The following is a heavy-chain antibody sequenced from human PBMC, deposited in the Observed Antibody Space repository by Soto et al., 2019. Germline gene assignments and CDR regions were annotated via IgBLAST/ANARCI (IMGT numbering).Heavy chain of an antibody. D-gene: IGHD6-13*01. CDR1: GGTFSSYA. CDR3: ARSRGGSTWYDAFDI. CDR2: IIPIFGTA. J-gene: IGHJ3*02. V-gene: IGHV1-69*06. Sequence: QVQLVQSGAEVKKPGSSVKVSCKASGGTFSSYAISWVRQAPGQGLEWMGGIIPIFGTANYAQKFQGRVTLTRDTSTSTVYMELTSLRSEDTAVYYCARSRGGSTWYDAFDIWGQGTMVTVSS.